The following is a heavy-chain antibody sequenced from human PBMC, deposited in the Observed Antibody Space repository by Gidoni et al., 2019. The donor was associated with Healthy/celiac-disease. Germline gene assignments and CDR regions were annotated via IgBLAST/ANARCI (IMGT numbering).Heavy chain of an antibody. CDR3: ARPHGYSGYDPFDY. D-gene: IGHD5-12*01. V-gene: IGHV3-30-3*01. CDR1: GFTFSSYA. J-gene: IGHJ4*02. CDR2: IAYYGSNK. Sequence: QVQRVESGGGVVQPGRSLRLSCAASGFTFSSYAMHGGRQAPGKGLEWVAVIAYYGSNKYSADPVKGRFTISRDHSKNTLYLQMTSLRAEDTAVYYCARPHGYSGYDPFDYWGQGTLVTVSS.